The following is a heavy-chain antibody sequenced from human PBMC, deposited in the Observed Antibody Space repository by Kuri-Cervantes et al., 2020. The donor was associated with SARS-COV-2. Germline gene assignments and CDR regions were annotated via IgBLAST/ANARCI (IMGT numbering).Heavy chain of an antibody. V-gene: IGHV4-39*01. CDR3: ARHEVVVVPAAFDY. D-gene: IGHD2-2*01. Sequence: GSLRLSCTVSGGSISSSSYYWGWIRQPPGKGLEWIGSIYYSGSTYYNPSLKSRVTISVDTSKNQFSLKLSSVTAADTAVYYCARHEVVVVPAAFDYWGQGTLVTVSS. CDR2: IYYSGST. J-gene: IGHJ4*02. CDR1: GGSISSSSYY.